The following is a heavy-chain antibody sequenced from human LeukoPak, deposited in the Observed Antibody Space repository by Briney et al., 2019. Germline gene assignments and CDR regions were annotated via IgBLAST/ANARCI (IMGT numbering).Heavy chain of an antibody. CDR2: IRYDGSNK. V-gene: IGHV3-30*02. Sequence: PGGSLRLSCTASGFTFSSYGMHWVRQAPGKGLEWVAFIRYDGSNKYYADSVKGRFTISRDISKNTVYLQMNSLKAEDTAVYYCAKDGVVRGLGPYYFDSWGQGSLVTVSS. CDR3: AKDGVVRGLGPYYFDS. CDR1: GFTFSSYG. J-gene: IGHJ4*02. D-gene: IGHD3-10*01.